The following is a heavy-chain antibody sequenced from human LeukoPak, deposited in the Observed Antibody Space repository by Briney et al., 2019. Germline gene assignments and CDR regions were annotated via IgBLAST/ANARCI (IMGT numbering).Heavy chain of an antibody. CDR2: IYYSGST. CDR1: GGSISRYY. Sequence: PSETLSLTCTVSGGSISRYYWSWIRQPPGKGLEWIGYIYYSGSTNYNPSLKSRVTISVDTSKNQFSLKLSSVTAADTAVYYCARGPGGSYWGQGTLVTVSS. V-gene: IGHV4-59*01. CDR3: ARGPGGSY. J-gene: IGHJ4*02. D-gene: IGHD2-15*01.